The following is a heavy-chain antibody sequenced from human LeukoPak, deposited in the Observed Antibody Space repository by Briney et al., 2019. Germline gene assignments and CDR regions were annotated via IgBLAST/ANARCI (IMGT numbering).Heavy chain of an antibody. CDR3: ARRVGTYYYDSSGYYYLGAFDI. Sequence: PSETLSLTCTVSGGSISSSSYYWGWIRQPPGKGLEWIGSIYYSGSTYYNPSLKSRVTISVDTSKNQFSLKLSSVTAADTAVYYCARRVGTYYYDSSGYYYLGAFDIWGQGTMVTVSS. J-gene: IGHJ3*02. CDR2: IYYSGST. CDR1: GGSISSSSYY. V-gene: IGHV4-39*01. D-gene: IGHD3-22*01.